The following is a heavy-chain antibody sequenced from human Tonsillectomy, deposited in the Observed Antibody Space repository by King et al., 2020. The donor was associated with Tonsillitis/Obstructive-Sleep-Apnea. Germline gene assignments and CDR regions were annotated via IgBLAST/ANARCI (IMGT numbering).Heavy chain of an antibody. CDR2: IYYSGST. J-gene: IGHJ6*02. CDR1: GGSISSYY. Sequence: QLQESGPGLVKPSETLSLTCTVSGGSISSYYWSWIRQPPGKGLEWIGYIYYSGSTNYNPSLKSRVTISVDTSKNQFSLKLSSVTAADTAVYYCARTNWEAGPYGMDVWGQGTTVTVSS. V-gene: IGHV4-59*01. D-gene: IGHD1-26*01. CDR3: ARTNWEAGPYGMDV.